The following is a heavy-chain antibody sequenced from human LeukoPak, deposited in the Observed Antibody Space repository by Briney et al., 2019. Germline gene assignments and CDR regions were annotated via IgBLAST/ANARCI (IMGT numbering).Heavy chain of an antibody. J-gene: IGHJ6*03. Sequence: GGPLRLSCAASGFTFSSYSMNWVRQAPGKGLEWVSSISSSSSYIYYADSVKGRFTISRDNAKNSLYLQMNSLRAEDTAVYYCARAPGLGSYFDYMHVWVKGTTVTVSS. CDR2: ISSSSSYI. V-gene: IGHV3-21*01. CDR3: ARAPGLGSYFDYMHV. D-gene: IGHD3-10*01. CDR1: GFTFSSYS.